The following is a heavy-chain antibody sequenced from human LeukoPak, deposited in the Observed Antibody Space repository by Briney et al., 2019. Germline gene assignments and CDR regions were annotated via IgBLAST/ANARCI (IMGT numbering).Heavy chain of an antibody. CDR1: GYIFTNYG. CDR2: INVYNGHT. CDR3: VRDSDHAPDY. J-gene: IGHJ4*02. V-gene: IGHV1-18*01. D-gene: IGHD3-10*01. Sequence: ASVKVSCKISGYIFTNYGVSWVRQAPGQGLEWMGWINVYNGHTIYAQEFQGRVTLTTDTSTSTAHMDLRSLRSDDTAVYYCVRDSDHAPDYWGQGTLVTVSS.